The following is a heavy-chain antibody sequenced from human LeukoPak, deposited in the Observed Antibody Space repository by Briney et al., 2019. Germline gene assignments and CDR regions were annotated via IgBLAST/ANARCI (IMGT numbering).Heavy chain of an antibody. CDR3: ARDFGRDCSGGSCYSKDGLFDP. V-gene: IGHV3-21*01. Sequence: GGSLRLSCAASGFTFSSCSMNWVRQAPGKGLEWVSSISSSSSYIYYADSVKGRFTISRDNAKNSLYLQMNSLRAEDTAVYYCARDFGRDCSGGSCYSKDGLFDPWGQGTLVTVSS. D-gene: IGHD2-15*01. J-gene: IGHJ5*02. CDR1: GFTFSSCS. CDR2: ISSSSSYI.